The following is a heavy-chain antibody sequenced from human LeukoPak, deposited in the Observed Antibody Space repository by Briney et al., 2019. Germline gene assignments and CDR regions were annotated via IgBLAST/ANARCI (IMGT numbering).Heavy chain of an antibody. V-gene: IGHV5-51*01. Sequence: EXXKISCKSSEYSFTSYWIGWVRQMPGKGLEWMGIIYPGDSDTRYSPSFQGQVTISADKSISTAYLQWSSLKASDTAMYYCASTTTPQLSGAFHIWGQGTMVTVSS. D-gene: IGHD5-18*01. CDR2: IYPGDSDT. CDR3: ASTTTPQLSGAFHI. CDR1: EYSFTSYW. J-gene: IGHJ3*02.